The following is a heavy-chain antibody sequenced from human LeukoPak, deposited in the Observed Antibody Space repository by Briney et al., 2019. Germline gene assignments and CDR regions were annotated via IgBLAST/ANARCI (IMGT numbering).Heavy chain of an antibody. D-gene: IGHD3-3*01. CDR2: VTGDSGTT. V-gene: IGHV3-23*01. CDR3: AKGWSGYFRSPFDL. J-gene: IGHJ3*01. CDR1: GFMFADYG. Sequence: GGSLRLSCAASGFMFADYGMTWVRQVPGKGLEWVSGVTGDSGTTHYADSVKGRFTISRGNSKNTVYLQMNSLRAEDTAIYYCAKGWSGYFRSPFDLWGRGTMVTVSS.